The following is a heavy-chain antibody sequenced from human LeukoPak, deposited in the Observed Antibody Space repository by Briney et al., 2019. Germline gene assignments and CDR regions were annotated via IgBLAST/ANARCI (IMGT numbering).Heavy chain of an antibody. CDR3: ARGVRGSYGTDL. J-gene: IGHJ5*02. D-gene: IGHD1-26*01. CDR1: GFTFSSDW. CDR2: INPAGSST. Sequence: GGSLRLSCTASGFTFSSDWMHWVRQAPGQGLVWVSRINPAGSSTNYADSVKGRFTISRDNAMNTLYLHLNSLRAEDTAVYYCARGVRGSYGTDLWGQGTLVTVSS. V-gene: IGHV3-74*01.